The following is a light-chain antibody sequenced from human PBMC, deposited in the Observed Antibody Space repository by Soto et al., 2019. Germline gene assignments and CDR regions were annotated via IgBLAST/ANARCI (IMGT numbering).Light chain of an antibody. Sequence: DIQLTQFPSTLSASVGDRVKITCRASQNIGTWLAWYQFKPGKAPKLLIFHASSLEYGAQPRFSGSGSGTEFTLTINSLQPDDFATSYCQQYDSFLNTLGQGTRLDIQ. CDR2: HAS. J-gene: IGKJ2*01. CDR3: QQYDSFLNT. V-gene: IGKV1-5*01. CDR1: QNIGTW.